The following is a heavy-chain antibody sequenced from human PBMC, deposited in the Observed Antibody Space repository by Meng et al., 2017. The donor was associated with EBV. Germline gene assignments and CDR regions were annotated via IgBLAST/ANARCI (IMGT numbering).Heavy chain of an antibody. CDR2: IYWDDDK. Sequence: QITLNESCPTLVKPTQTLTLTCTFSGFPLSTSVVGVGWIRQPPGKALEWLALIYWDDDKRYSPSLKSRLTITKDTSKNQVVLTMTNMDPVDTATYYCAHSRVGATEFDYWGQGTLVTVSS. V-gene: IGHV2-5*02. D-gene: IGHD1-26*01. CDR3: AHSRVGATEFDY. J-gene: IGHJ4*02. CDR1: GFPLSTSVVG.